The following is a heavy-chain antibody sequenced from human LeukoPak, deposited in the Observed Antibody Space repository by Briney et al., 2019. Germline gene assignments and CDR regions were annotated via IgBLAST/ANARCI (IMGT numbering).Heavy chain of an antibody. CDR3: ARHRSGWLQSSFDY. V-gene: IGHV4-39*01. CDR2: IFNSGNT. Sequence: SETLSLTCTVSGGSISSSTYYWGWIRQPPGKGLEWIGSIFNSGNTFDNPSLRSRVTISVDTSKNQFSLKLSSVTAAGTALYYCARHRSGWLQSSFDYWGQGTLVTVSS. CDR1: GGSISSSTYY. J-gene: IGHJ4*02. D-gene: IGHD5-24*01.